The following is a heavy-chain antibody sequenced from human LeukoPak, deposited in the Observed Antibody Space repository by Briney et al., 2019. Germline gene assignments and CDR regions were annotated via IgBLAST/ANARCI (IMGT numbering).Heavy chain of an antibody. CDR2: IRQDGSQK. V-gene: IGHV3-7*01. Sequence: GGSLRLSCVASGFTFSSYWMSWVRQAPGKGLEWVATIRQDGSQKYYVDSVKGRFTISRDNVKDSLYLQMSSLRAEDTAVYYCARESGSVTSEVDFDYWGQGTLVTVSS. J-gene: IGHJ4*02. D-gene: IGHD4-17*01. CDR3: ARESGSVTSEVDFDY. CDR1: GFTFSSYW.